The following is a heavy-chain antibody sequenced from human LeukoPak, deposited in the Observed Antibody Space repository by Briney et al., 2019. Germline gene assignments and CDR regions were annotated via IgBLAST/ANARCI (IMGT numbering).Heavy chain of an antibody. Sequence: SETLSLTCAVYGGSFSGYYWSWVRQPPGKGLEWIGEINHSGSTNYNPSLKSRVTISVDTSKNQFSLKLSSVTAADTAVYYCARGPAGISIWGQGTLVTVSS. J-gene: IGHJ4*02. D-gene: IGHD3-3*01. CDR1: GGSFSGYY. CDR3: ARGPAGISI. V-gene: IGHV4-34*01. CDR2: INHSGST.